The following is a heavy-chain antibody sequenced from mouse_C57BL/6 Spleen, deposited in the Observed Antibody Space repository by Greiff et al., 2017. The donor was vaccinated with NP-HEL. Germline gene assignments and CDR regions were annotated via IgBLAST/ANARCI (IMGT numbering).Heavy chain of an antibody. CDR3: ASRSNPAWFAY. J-gene: IGHJ3*01. Sequence: EVKVEESGGGLVKPGGSLKLSCAASGFTFSDYGMHWVRQAPEKGLEWVAYISSGCSTIYYADTVKGRFTISRDNAKNTLFLQMTCLRSEDTAMYYCASRSNPAWFAYWGQGTLVTVSA. V-gene: IGHV5-17*01. CDR1: GFTFSDYG. CDR2: ISSGCSTI. D-gene: IGHD2-5*01.